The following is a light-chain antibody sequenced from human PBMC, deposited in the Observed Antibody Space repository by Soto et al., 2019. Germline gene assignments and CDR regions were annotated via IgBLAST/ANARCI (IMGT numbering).Light chain of an antibody. V-gene: IGKV3-11*01. CDR3: QQRHMWPIT. CDR1: LSVSRN. CDR2: DAS. Sequence: IVLTQSPATLSVSPGERATLSCRASLSVSRNLAWYQQKPGQAPRLLIFDASTRATGIPPRFSGSGSGTDFTLTISSLEPEDSAVYYCQQRHMWPITFGQGTRLEIK. J-gene: IGKJ5*01.